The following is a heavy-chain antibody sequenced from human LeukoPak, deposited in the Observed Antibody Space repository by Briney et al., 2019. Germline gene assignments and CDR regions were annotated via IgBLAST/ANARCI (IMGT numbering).Heavy chain of an antibody. CDR3: AKQLYGGSFDY. CDR2: ISGSGAST. Sequence: GGSLRLSCAVSGFTFSSYAMIWVRQAPGKGLEWVSAISGSGASTYYADSVKGRFTISRDNSRNTLYLQTNSLRAEDTAVYYCAKQLYGGSFDYWGQGTLVTVSS. CDR1: GFTFSSYA. V-gene: IGHV3-23*01. D-gene: IGHD4-23*01. J-gene: IGHJ4*02.